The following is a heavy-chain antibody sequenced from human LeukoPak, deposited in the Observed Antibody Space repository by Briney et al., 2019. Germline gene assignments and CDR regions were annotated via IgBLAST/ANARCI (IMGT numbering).Heavy chain of an antibody. J-gene: IGHJ4*02. D-gene: IGHD3-22*01. CDR2: IYTSGST. V-gene: IGHV4-4*07. Sequence: SETLSLTCTVSGGSISSYYWSWMRQPAGKGLEWIGRIYTSGSTNYNPSLKSRVTMSVDTSKNQFSLKLSSVTAADAAVYYCAREYAFYDSSGYYYGGFDYWGQGTLVTVSS. CDR3: AREYAFYDSSGYYYGGFDY. CDR1: GGSISSYY.